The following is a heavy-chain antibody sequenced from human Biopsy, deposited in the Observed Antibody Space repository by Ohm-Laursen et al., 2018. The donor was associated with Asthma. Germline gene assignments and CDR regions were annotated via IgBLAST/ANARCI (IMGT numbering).Heavy chain of an antibody. V-gene: IGHV3-11*01. D-gene: IGHD3-22*01. CDR2: ISSSGSTT. Sequence: SLRLSCTASGFAVSDYYMTWMRQAPGKGLERVSSISSSGSTTYPAESVQGRFTISRDNAQKSLSLQMNSLRAEDTAIYFCARVLESSDRGPFYFFALDVWGQGTTVAVS. CDR3: ARVLESSDRGPFYFFALDV. J-gene: IGHJ6*02. CDR1: GFAVSDYY.